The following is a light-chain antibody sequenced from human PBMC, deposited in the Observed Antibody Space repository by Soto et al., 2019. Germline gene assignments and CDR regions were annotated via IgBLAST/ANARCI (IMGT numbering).Light chain of an antibody. CDR1: QSVSSN. CDR2: DAS. Sequence: ELVMTQCPATLSVSPGERATLSCRASQSVSSNLAWYQQKPGQAPRLLIYDASNRATGIPARFSGSGSGTDFTLTISRLEPEDCAIYYCQQRQYWPPITFGQGTRLEIK. J-gene: IGKJ5*01. CDR3: QQRQYWPPIT. V-gene: IGKV3D-15*01.